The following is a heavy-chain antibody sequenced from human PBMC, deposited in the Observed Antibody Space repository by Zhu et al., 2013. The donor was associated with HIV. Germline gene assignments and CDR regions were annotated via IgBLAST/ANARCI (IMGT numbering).Heavy chain of an antibody. Sequence: VQLQESGPGLVKPSETLSLTCTVSGGSISSSSYYWGWIRQPPGKGLEWIGSIYYSGSTYYNPSLKSRVTISVDTSKNQFSLKLSSVTAADTAVYYCARGRVAGTARAFDIWGQGTMVTVSS. CDR1: GGSISSSSYY. V-gene: IGHV4-39*07. J-gene: IGHJ3*02. CDR3: ARGRVAGTARAFDI. CDR2: IYYSGST. D-gene: IGHD6-19*01.